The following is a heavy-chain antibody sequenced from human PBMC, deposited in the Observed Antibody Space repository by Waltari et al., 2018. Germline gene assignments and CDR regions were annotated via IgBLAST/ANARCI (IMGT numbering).Heavy chain of an antibody. CDR1: GYTFTDYY. V-gene: IGHV1-2*02. CDR3: ARDLQFGGNSRWKFDY. Sequence: QVQLVQSGAEVKKPGASVKVSCQASGYTFTDYYIHGLRPAPGHGPEGMGGMSPMIGVTNEGQNFDGRVTMTRDTSSSTAYMELVRLKSDDTAVYYCARDLQFGGNSRWKFDYWGQGTLVSVSS. D-gene: IGHD1-1*01. J-gene: IGHJ4*02. CDR2: MSPMIGVT.